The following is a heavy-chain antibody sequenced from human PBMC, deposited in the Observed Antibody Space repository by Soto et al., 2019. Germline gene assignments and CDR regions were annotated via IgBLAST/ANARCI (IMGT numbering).Heavy chain of an antibody. D-gene: IGHD2-2*01. J-gene: IGHJ4*02. Sequence: GGSLRLSCAASGFTFSSYGMHWVRQAPGKGLDWVAVISYDGSNKYYVDSVKGRFTISRDNSKNSLYLQMNSLRAEDTAVYYCAKELGYCSSTSCYALGYWGQGTLVTVSS. CDR3: AKELGYCSSTSCYALGY. V-gene: IGHV3-30*18. CDR2: ISYDGSNK. CDR1: GFTFSSYG.